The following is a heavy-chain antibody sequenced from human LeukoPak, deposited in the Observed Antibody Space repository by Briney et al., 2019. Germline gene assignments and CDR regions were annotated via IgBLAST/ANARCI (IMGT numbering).Heavy chain of an antibody. J-gene: IGHJ4*02. CDR3: ARGDRGSSTSCYIDY. D-gene: IGHD2-2*01. CDR1: GFTFSSYS. Sequence: GGSLRLSCAASGFTFSSYSMNWVRQAPGKGLEWVSSISSSSSYIYSADSVKGRFTIFRDNAKNSLYLQMNSLRAEDTAVYYCARGDRGSSTSCYIDYWGQGTLVTVSS. CDR2: ISSSSSYI. V-gene: IGHV3-21*06.